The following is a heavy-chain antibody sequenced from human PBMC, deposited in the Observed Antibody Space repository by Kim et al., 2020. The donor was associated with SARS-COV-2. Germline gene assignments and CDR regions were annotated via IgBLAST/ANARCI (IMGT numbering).Heavy chain of an antibody. J-gene: IGHJ3*02. Sequence: DSGKGHFTITRDNSTNKLYLQMNSLRAEDTAVYYCARDSGIAAAGYAFDIWGQGTMVTVSS. D-gene: IGHD6-13*01. CDR3: ARDSGIAAAGYAFDI. V-gene: IGHV3-30*07.